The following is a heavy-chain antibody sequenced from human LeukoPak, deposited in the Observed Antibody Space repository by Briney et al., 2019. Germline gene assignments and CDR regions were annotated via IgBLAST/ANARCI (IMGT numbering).Heavy chain of an antibody. J-gene: IGHJ4*02. V-gene: IGHV3-7*04. CDR3: ARDEHQYYSESSGRFDY. D-gene: IGHD3-22*01. CDR1: GFTFSFYW. Sequence: GGSLTLSCVASGFTFSFYWMGWVRQAPGKGLEWVANIKQDGSEKYYVDSVKGRFTISRDNAKNSLYLQMNSLRAEDTAVYYCARDEHQYYSESSGRFDYWGQGTLVSVSS. CDR2: IKQDGSEK.